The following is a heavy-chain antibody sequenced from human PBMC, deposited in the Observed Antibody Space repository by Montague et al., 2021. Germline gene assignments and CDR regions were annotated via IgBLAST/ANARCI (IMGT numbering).Heavy chain of an antibody. CDR3: ARKGTNWDY. CDR2: VYYTGTT. Sequence: SETLSLTCTVSGDSINFYYWSWIRQPPGKGLEWIRYVYYTGTTNYNPSLKSRVTISVDTSRNQFFLNVNSVTAADTAVYYCARKGTNWDYWGQGTLVTVSS. V-gene: IGHV4-59*01. J-gene: IGHJ4*02. CDR1: GDSINFYY. D-gene: IGHD2-8*01.